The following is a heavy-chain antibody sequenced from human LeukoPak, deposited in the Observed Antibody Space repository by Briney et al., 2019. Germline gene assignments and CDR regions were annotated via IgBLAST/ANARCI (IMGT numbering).Heavy chain of an antibody. V-gene: IGHV3-30*02. Sequence: GGSLRLSCAASGFTFSNYAMHWVRQAPGKGLEWLAYIRYDGSSKYYADFVKGRFTISRDNAKNTLNLQMNSLRAEDTAVYYCARDLGQYYDTSDNWFDPWGQGTLVTVSS. CDR1: GFTFSNYA. D-gene: IGHD3-22*01. CDR2: IRYDGSSK. J-gene: IGHJ5*02. CDR3: ARDLGQYYDTSDNWFDP.